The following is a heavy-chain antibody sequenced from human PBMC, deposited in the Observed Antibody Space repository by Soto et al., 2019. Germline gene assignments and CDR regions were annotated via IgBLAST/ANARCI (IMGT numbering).Heavy chain of an antibody. CDR1: GFTFSSYS. CDR3: ARGGVGTGLYPFDY. D-gene: IGHD2-21*02. Sequence: GGSLRLSCAASGFTFSSYSMNWVRQAPGKGLEWVSYISSSSSTIYYADSVKGRFTISRDNAKNSLYLQMNSLRAEDTAVYYCARGGVGTGLYPFDYWGQGTLVTVSS. CDR2: ISSSSSTI. V-gene: IGHV3-48*01. J-gene: IGHJ4*02.